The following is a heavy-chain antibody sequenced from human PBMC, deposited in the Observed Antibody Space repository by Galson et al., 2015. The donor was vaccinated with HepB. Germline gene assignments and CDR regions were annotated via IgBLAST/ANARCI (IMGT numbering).Heavy chain of an antibody. D-gene: IGHD3-3*01. CDR3: AKYRVDNNGRELDY. V-gene: IGHV3-23*01. J-gene: IGHJ4*02. CDR1: GFTFSTYA. Sequence: SLRLSSAGSGFTFSTYAMTWVRQAPGKGLEWVSTISSSRYNTYYADSVKGRFTMSRDNSKSTEYLQMSSLRAKATAVYYCAKYRVDNNGRELDYWGLGTLVTVSS. CDR2: ISSSRYNT.